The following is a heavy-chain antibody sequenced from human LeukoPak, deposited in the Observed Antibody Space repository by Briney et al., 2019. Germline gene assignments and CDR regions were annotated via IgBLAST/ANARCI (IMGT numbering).Heavy chain of an antibody. V-gene: IGHV3-74*01. CDR1: GFTFSNFW. J-gene: IGHJ4*02. CDR2: ITSDGSNI. D-gene: IGHD3-16*01. CDR3: ARGGHSSFDY. Sequence: GGSLRLSCAASGFTFSNFWLHWVRQAPGKGLEWVSRITSDGSNINYADSVRGRFTISRDNAKNTLYLQMNSLRAEDTAVYYCARGGHSSFDYWSQGALVTVSS.